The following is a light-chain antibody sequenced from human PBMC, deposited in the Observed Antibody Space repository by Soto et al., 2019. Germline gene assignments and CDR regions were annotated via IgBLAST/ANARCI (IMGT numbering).Light chain of an antibody. Sequence: DIVMTQSPDSLAVSLGERGTINCKSSQSVLYSSNNKNYLAWYQQRPGQPPKLLIYWASTRESGVPDRFSGAGSGTDFTLTITSLQAEDVAVYYCQQYESTPPTFGQGTKLEIK. CDR1: QSVLYSSNNKNY. J-gene: IGKJ2*01. CDR2: WAS. CDR3: QQYESTPPT. V-gene: IGKV4-1*01.